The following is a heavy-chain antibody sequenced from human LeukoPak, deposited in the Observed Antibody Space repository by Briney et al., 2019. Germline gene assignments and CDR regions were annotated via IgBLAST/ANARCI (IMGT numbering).Heavy chain of an antibody. Sequence: GGSLRLSCAASGFTFSSYAMNWVRQAPGKGLEWVSAISGSGGSTYYADSVKGRFTISRDNSKNTLYLQMNSLRAEDTAVYYCASGGTTRQLKYFDYWGQGTLVTVSS. J-gene: IGHJ4*02. CDR2: ISGSGGST. CDR3: ASGGTTRQLKYFDY. D-gene: IGHD1-1*01. CDR1: GFTFSSYA. V-gene: IGHV3-23*01.